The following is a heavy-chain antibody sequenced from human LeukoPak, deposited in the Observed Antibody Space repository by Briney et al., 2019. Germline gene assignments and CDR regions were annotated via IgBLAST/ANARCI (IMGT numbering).Heavy chain of an antibody. J-gene: IGHJ3*02. CDR3: AKDSRWPNDAFNI. Sequence: GGCLRLSCAASDLTFRTYPMSWLPQAPGQGLEWVSAISVSGNTYYAGSVKARFTISRDNSKNTLYLQMNSLRAEDTAIYYCAKDSRWPNDAFNIWGQGTLVTVSS. CDR2: ISVSGNT. CDR1: DLTFRTYP. D-gene: IGHD6-13*01. V-gene: IGHV3-23*01.